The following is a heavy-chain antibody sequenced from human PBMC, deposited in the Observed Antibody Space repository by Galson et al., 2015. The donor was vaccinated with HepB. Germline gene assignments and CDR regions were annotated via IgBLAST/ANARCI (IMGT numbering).Heavy chain of an antibody. J-gene: IGHJ3*02. CDR3: ARERSYEAFDI. D-gene: IGHD3-3*01. Sequence: SLRLSCAASGFSFSDSGMHWVRQAPGKGLEWVAVIWYDGSKKYSADSVKGRFTISRDNSKSTLYLQMNSLRAEDTAVYYCARERSYEAFDIWGQGTMVTVSS. CDR2: IWYDGSKK. CDR1: GFSFSDSG. V-gene: IGHV3-33*01.